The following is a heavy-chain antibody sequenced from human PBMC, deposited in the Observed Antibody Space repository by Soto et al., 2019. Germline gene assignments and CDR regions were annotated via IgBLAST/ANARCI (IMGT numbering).Heavy chain of an antibody. CDR1: GYTFTSYY. CDR2: INPSGGST. CDR3: ARSASGSNYYGSGNWFDP. Sequence: ASVKVSCKASGYTFTSYYMHWVLQAPGQGLEWMGIINPSGGSTSYAQKFQGRVTMTRDTSTSTVYMELSSLRSEDTAVYYCARSASGSNYYGSGNWFDPWGQGTLVTVSS. J-gene: IGHJ5*02. D-gene: IGHD3-10*01. V-gene: IGHV1-46*03.